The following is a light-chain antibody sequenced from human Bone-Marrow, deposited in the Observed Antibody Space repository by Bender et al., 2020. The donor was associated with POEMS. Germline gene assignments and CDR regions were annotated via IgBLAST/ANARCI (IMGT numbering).Light chain of an antibody. V-gene: IGLV2-14*01. J-gene: IGLJ2*01. CDR1: SSDLGTYNY. CDR3: SSYAGTNNLL. CDR2: DVS. Sequence: QSALTQPASVSGSPGQSITISCTGTSSDLGTYNYVSWFQQKPGKAPKLMIYDVSDRPSGVSNRFSGSKSGNTASLTISGLQAEDEADYYCSSYAGTNNLLFGGGTKLTVL.